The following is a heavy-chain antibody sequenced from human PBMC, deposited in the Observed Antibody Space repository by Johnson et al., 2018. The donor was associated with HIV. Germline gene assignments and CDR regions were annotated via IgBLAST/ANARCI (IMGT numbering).Heavy chain of an antibody. J-gene: IGHJ3*02. CDR2: TRNKANSYPK. V-gene: IGHV3-72*01. CDR1: GFTFSSYG. CDR3: VRGLDI. Sequence: MQLVESGGGVVQPGGSLRLSCAASGFTFSSYGMHWVRQAPGKGLEWVGRTRNKANSYPKEYAASVKGRFTISRDDSKNSLYLQMNSLRAEDTAVYYCVRGLDIWGQGTEVTVSS.